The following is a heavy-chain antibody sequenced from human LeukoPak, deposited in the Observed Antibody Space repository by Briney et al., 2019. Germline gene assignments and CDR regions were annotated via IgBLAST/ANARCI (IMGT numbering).Heavy chain of an antibody. J-gene: IGHJ4*02. CDR3: ATYRNYYDSSGYYYPAPFDY. V-gene: IGHV4-39*01. D-gene: IGHD3-22*01. CDR1: GASISSSTYY. Sequence: SETLSLTCTVSGASISSSTYYWGWIRQPPGKGLEWIGSVYSTGSTYYNPSLKSRVTISVDTSKNGFSLKLPSVTAADTAVYYCATYRNYYDSSGYYYPAPFDYWGQGTLVTVSS. CDR2: VYSTGST.